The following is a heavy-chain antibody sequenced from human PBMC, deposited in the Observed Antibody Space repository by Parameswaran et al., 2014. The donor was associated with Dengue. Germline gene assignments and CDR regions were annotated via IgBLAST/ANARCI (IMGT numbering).Heavy chain of an antibody. J-gene: IGHJ3*02. Sequence: WIRQPPGKGLEWVSVIYSGGSTYYADSVKGRFTISRDNSKNTLYLQMNSLRAEDTAVYYCARGVIVVVHDAFDIWGQGTMVTVSS. CDR2: IYSGGST. D-gene: IGHD3-22*01. V-gene: IGHV3-66*01. CDR3: ARGVIVVVHDAFDI.